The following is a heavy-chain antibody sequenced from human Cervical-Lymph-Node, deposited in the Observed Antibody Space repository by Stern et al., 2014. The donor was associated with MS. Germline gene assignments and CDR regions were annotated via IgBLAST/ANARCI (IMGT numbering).Heavy chain of an antibody. J-gene: IGHJ4*02. Sequence: VQLVESGGGLVQPGRSLRLSCVASGFTFEDYPMHWVRQAPGKGLEWVSTITWKSNTLTYADSVKGRFTISRDNARTSLYLQMNNLRADDTAFYYCAKAAYFDSSGPIGNWGQGTLVIVSS. D-gene: IGHD3-22*01. CDR2: ITWKSNTL. V-gene: IGHV3-9*01. CDR3: AKAAYFDSSGPIGN. CDR1: GFTFEDYP.